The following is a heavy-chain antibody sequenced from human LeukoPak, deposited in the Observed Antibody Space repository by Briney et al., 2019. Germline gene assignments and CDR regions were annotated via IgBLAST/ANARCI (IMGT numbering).Heavy chain of an antibody. J-gene: IGHJ6*04. CDR1: GYTFTSYD. V-gene: IGHV1-8*01. CDR3: AREMVDSGSYYAAMDV. Sequence: ASVKVSCKASGYTFTSYDINWGRQATGQGLEWMGWMNPNSGNTGYAQKFQGRVTMTRNTSISTAYMELSSLRSEDTAVYYCAREMVDSGSYYAAMDVWGKGTTVTVSS. CDR2: MNPNSGNT. D-gene: IGHD1-26*01.